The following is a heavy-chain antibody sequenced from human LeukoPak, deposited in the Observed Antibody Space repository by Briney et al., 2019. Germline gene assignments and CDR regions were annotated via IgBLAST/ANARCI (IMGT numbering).Heavy chain of an antibody. Sequence: SETLSLTCAVYGGSFSGYYWSWIRQPPGKGLEWIGEINHSGSTNYNPSLKSRVIISVDTSKNQFSLKLSSVTAADTAVYYCARGLSTKKDSWGQGTLVTVSS. CDR2: INHSGST. D-gene: IGHD2-8*01. CDR3: ARGLSTKKDS. J-gene: IGHJ4*02. V-gene: IGHV4-34*01. CDR1: GGSFSGYY.